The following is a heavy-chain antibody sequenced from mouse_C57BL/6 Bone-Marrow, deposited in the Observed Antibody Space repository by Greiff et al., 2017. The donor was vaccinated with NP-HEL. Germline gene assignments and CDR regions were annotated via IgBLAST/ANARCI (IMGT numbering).Heavy chain of an antibody. Sequence: EVMLVESGGDLVKPGGSLKLSCAASGFTFSSYGMSWVRQTPDKRLEWVATISSGGSYNYYPDSGKGRFTITRDNAKTTQYLQMSSLKSEDTAMYYCARITTVEDYWGQGTTLTVSS. V-gene: IGHV5-6*01. CDR1: GFTFSSYG. CDR3: ARITTVEDY. J-gene: IGHJ2*01. CDR2: ISSGGSYN. D-gene: IGHD1-1*01.